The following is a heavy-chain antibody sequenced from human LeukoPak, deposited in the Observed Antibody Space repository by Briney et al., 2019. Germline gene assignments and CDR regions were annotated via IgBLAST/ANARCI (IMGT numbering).Heavy chain of an antibody. D-gene: IGHD6-13*01. CDR1: GGSISSSSYY. CDR3: ARLFSSSWYRGAFDL. Sequence: SETLSLTCTVSGGSISSSSYYWGRSRQPPGKGLEWIGSIYYSGNTHYNPSLKSRVTISVDTSKNQFSLKLSSVTAADTAVYYCARLFSSSWYRGAFDLWGQGTMVTVSS. CDR2: IYYSGNT. J-gene: IGHJ3*01. V-gene: IGHV4-39*01.